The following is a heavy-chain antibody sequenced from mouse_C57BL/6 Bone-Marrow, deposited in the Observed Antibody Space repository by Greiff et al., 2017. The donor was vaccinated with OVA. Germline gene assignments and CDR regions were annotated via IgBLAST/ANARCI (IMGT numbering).Heavy chain of an antibody. CDR1: GYTFTSYW. J-gene: IGHJ2*01. Sequence: VQLQQPGAELVMPGASVKLSCKASGYTFTSYWMHWVKQRPGQGLEWIGEIDPSDSYTNYNQKFKGKSTLTVDKSSSTAYMQLSSLTSEDSAVYYCAREATVVPGYYFDYWGQGTTLTVSS. V-gene: IGHV1-69*01. CDR2: IDPSDSYT. D-gene: IGHD1-1*01. CDR3: AREATVVPGYYFDY.